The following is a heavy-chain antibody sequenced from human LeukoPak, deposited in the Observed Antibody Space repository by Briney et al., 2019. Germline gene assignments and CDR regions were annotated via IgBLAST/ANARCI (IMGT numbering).Heavy chain of an antibody. Sequence: SETLSLTCTVSGGSISSSYWSWIRQPPGKGLEWIGYIYTTVGTNYNPSLKSRVTISVDTSKNQFSLKLTSVTAADTAVYYCARRRTGGRDFDFWGQGTLVTVSS. D-gene: IGHD2-15*01. J-gene: IGHJ4*02. V-gene: IGHV4-4*09. CDR3: ARRRTGGRDFDF. CDR1: GGSISSSY. CDR2: IYTTVGT.